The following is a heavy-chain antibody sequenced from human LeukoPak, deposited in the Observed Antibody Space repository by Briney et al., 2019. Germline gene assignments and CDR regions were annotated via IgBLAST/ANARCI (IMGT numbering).Heavy chain of an antibody. Sequence: SVKVSCKASGGTFSSYAISWVRQAPGQGVEWMGGIIPIFGTANNAQKFQGRVTITADESTSTAYMELSSLGSEDTAVYYCARDSPGYSYEYWGQGTLVTVSS. CDR1: GGTFSSYA. CDR3: ARDSPGYSYEY. J-gene: IGHJ4*02. CDR2: IIPIFGTA. V-gene: IGHV1-69*01. D-gene: IGHD5-18*01.